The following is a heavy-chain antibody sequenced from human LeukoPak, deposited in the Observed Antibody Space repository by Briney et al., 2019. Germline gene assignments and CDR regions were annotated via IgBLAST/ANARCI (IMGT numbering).Heavy chain of an antibody. J-gene: IGHJ5*02. Sequence: PSETLSLTCAVSGGSISSGGYSWRWIRQPPGKGLEWIGYIYHSESTYYNPALKSRVTISIDRSKNQFSLKLSSVTAADTAVYYCARAGGGFGEFGNWFDPWGQGTLVTVSS. V-gene: IGHV4-30-2*01. D-gene: IGHD3-10*01. CDR3: ARAGGGFGEFGNWFDP. CDR2: IYHSEST. CDR1: GGSISSGGYS.